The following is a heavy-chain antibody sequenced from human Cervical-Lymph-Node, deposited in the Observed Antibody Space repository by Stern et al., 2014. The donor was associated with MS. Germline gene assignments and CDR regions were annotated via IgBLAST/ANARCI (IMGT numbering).Heavy chain of an antibody. V-gene: IGHV4-59*01. CDR2: IYYSGST. D-gene: IGHD6-19*01. J-gene: IGHJ4*02. Sequence: QLQLQESGPGLVKPSETLSLTCTVSGGSISSSYWSWIRQPPGKGLEWIGYIYYSGSTNYNPSLKSRVTISVDTSKNQFSLKLSSVTAADTAVYYCASGKQWLVHDYWGQGTLVTVSS. CDR3: ASGKQWLVHDY. CDR1: GGSISSSY.